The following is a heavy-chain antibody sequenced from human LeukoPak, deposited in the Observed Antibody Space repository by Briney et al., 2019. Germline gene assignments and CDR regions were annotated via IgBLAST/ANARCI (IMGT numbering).Heavy chain of an antibody. V-gene: IGHV3-7*01. J-gene: IGHJ4*02. D-gene: IGHD5-12*01. CDR3: VRDGGVSGYDLLDY. CDR1: GFTFSNYW. CDR2: INQDGSEE. Sequence: PGGSLRLSCAPSGFTFSNYWMSWVRQAPGKGLEWVAHINQDGSEEHYMDSVKARFIISRDNAKDSLSLQLDSLRADDTAVSYCVRDGGVSGYDLLDYWGQGTLVTVSS.